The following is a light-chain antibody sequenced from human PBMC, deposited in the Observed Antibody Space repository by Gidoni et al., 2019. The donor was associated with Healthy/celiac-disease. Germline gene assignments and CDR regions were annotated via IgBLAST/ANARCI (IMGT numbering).Light chain of an antibody. V-gene: IGKV1-39*01. CDR3: QQSYSTPRYT. Sequence: IQMTQSPSSLSASVGDRVTITCRASQSISSYLNWYQQKPGKAPKLLIYAASSLQSGVPSRCSGSGSGTDFTLTISSLQPEDFATYYCQQSYSTPRYTFGQGTKLEIK. J-gene: IGKJ2*01. CDR2: AAS. CDR1: QSISSY.